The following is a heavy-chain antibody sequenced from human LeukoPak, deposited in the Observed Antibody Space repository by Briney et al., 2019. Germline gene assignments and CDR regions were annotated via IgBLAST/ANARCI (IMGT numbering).Heavy chain of an antibody. Sequence: HPGGSLRLSCAASGFTFSSYAMHWVRQAPGKGLEWVAAISYDRSNKYSADSVKGRFTISRDNAKNTLYLQMNSLRAEDTAVYYCAKDTVAAVAVPYWGQGTLVTVSS. J-gene: IGHJ4*02. D-gene: IGHD6-19*01. CDR3: AKDTVAAVAVPY. CDR2: ISYDRSNK. V-gene: IGHV3-30*04. CDR1: GFTFSSYA.